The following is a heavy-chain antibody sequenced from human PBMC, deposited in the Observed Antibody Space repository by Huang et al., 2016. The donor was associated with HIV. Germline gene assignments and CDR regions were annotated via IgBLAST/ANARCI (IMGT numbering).Heavy chain of an antibody. Sequence: QPQLVESGGGVVQRGGSLRLSCAASEFNFHVYGMHWLRQAPGKGMEWVAFVRFDGSNEYYIDSGKGRFTISRDNSKKMLFVEMDNLRPEDTAVYFCARDSCWGIVATTLSYFDYWGQGTLVTVSS. D-gene: IGHD5-12*01. CDR3: ARDSCWGIVATTLSYFDY. CDR2: VRFDGSNE. J-gene: IGHJ4*02. CDR1: EFNFHVYG. V-gene: IGHV3-30*02.